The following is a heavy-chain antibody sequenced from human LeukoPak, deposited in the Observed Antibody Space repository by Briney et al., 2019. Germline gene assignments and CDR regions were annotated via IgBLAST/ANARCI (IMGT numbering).Heavy chain of an antibody. CDR2: IKQDGSEK. V-gene: IGHV3-7*03. CDR3: AREARYSSGWYRRNYFDY. D-gene: IGHD6-19*01. CDR1: GFTFSRYW. Sequence: PGGSLRLSCAASGFTFSRYWMSWVRQAPGKGLEWVANIKQDGSEKYYVDSVKGRFTISRDNAKNSPYLQMNSLRAEDTAVYYCAREARYSSGWYRRNYFDYWGQGTLVTVSS. J-gene: IGHJ4*02.